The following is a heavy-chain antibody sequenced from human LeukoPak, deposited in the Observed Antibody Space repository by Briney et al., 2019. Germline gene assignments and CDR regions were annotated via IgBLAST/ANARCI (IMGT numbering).Heavy chain of an antibody. Sequence: KPGGSLRLSCAASGFTFSNAWMSWVRQAPGKGLEWVGRIKSKTDGGTTDYAAPVKGRFTISRDDSKNTLYLQMNSLKTEDTAVYYCTTDSYYYDSSGFHYLDYWGQGTLVTVSS. CDR2: IKSKTDGGTT. J-gene: IGHJ4*02. V-gene: IGHV3-15*01. CDR1: GFTFSNAW. D-gene: IGHD3-22*01. CDR3: TTDSYYYDSSGFHYLDY.